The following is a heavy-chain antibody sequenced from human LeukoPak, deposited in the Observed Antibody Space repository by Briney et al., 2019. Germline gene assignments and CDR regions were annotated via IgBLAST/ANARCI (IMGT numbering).Heavy chain of an antibody. D-gene: IGHD3-10*01. J-gene: IGHJ5*02. Sequence: ASVKGSCKASGYTFTNYYMHWARQAPGRGLEWMGIINPSSGGATYAQKFQGRVTMTRDTFTSTVYMELSSLRSEDTAVYYCARDGNYYGSGAGPDSWFDPWGQGTLVTVSS. CDR1: GYTFTNYY. CDR2: INPSSGGA. CDR3: ARDGNYYGSGAGPDSWFDP. V-gene: IGHV1-46*01.